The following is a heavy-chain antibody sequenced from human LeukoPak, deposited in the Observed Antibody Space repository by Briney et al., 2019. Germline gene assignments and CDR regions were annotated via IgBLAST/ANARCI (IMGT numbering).Heavy chain of an antibody. J-gene: IGHJ4*02. D-gene: IGHD3-10*01. V-gene: IGHV4-59*01. CDR3: ARAVHYSGTSDQYTGGWYYFDF. CDR2: INYRGSS. Sequence: SETLSLTCTVSGDSINNYYWSWIRQPPGKGLEWIGNINYRGSSNSNPSLKSRATISVDMSRKHFFLDLISVTAADTAVYYCARAVHYSGTSDQYTGGWYYFDFWGQGTRVTVSS. CDR1: GDSINNYY.